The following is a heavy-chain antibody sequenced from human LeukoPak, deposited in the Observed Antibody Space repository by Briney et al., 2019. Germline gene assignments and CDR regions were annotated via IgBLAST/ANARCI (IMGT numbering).Heavy chain of an antibody. CDR2: ISSSSSYI. V-gene: IGHV3-21*01. D-gene: IGHD1-26*01. Sequence: GGSLRLSCAASGFTFSSYSMNWVRQAPGKGLEWVSSISSSSSYIYYADSVKGRFTISRDNAENSLYLQMNSLRAEDTAVYYCARAFSGSYSCDAFDIWGQGTMVTVSS. J-gene: IGHJ3*02. CDR3: ARAFSGSYSCDAFDI. CDR1: GFTFSSYS.